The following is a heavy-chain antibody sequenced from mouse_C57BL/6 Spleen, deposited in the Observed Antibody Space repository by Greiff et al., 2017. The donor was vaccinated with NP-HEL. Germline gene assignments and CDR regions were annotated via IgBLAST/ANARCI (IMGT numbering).Heavy chain of an antibody. CDR3: ARGGSTMVTTKAWFAY. CDR2: ISDGGSYT. V-gene: IGHV5-4*01. CDR1: GFTFSSYA. J-gene: IGHJ3*01. D-gene: IGHD2-2*01. Sequence: EVQGVESGGGLVKPGGSLKLSCAASGFTFSSYAMSWVRQTPEKRLEWVATISDGGSYTYYPDNVKGRFTISRDNAKNKLYLQMSHLKSEDKAMYYGARGGSTMVTTKAWFAYWGQGTLVTVSA.